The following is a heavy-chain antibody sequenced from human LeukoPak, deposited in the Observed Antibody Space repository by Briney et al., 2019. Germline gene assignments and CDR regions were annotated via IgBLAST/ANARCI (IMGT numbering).Heavy chain of an antibody. D-gene: IGHD3-22*01. V-gene: IGHV4-34*01. CDR1: GGSFSGYY. CDR3: AREWCDSSSPYYFDY. Sequence: SETLSLTCAVYGGSFSGYYWSWIRQPPGKGLEWIGEINHSGSTNYNTSLKSRVTISVDTSKNQFSLKLSSVTAADTAVYYCAREWCDSSSPYYFDYWGQGTLVTVSS. CDR2: INHSGST. J-gene: IGHJ4*02.